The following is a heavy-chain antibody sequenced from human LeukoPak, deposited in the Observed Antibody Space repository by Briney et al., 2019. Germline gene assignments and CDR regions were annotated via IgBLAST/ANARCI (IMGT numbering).Heavy chain of an antibody. D-gene: IGHD3-16*01. CDR1: GFTFSSYW. Sequence: GGSLRLSCAASGFTFSSYWMHWVRQAPGKGLVLLSRIDIDGSSTRYADSVKGRFTISRDNAKNTLYLQMNSLRAEDTAVYYCAREGRGLGGYFDYWGQGTLVIVSS. CDR2: IDIDGSST. V-gene: IGHV3-74*01. J-gene: IGHJ4*02. CDR3: AREGRGLGGYFDY.